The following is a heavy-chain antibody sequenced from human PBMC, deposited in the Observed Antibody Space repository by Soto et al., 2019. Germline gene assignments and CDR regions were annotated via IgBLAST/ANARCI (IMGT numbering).Heavy chain of an antibody. V-gene: IGHV4-4*07. J-gene: IGHJ5*02. CDR2: IYATGTT. CDR1: GASISGFY. Sequence: DTLSLTCTVSGASISGFYWSWIRKSAGKGLEWIGRIYATGTTDYNPSLKSRVMMSVDTSKKQFSLKLRSVTAADTAVYYCVRDGTKTLRDWFDPWGQGISGTVSS. CDR3: VRDGTKTLRDWFDP. D-gene: IGHD1-1*01.